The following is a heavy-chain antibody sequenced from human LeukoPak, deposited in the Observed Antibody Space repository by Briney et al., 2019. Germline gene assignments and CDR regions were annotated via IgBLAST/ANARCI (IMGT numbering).Heavy chain of an antibody. J-gene: IGHJ4*02. CDR2: IYYSGST. Sequence: SETLSLTCTVSGGYISSSSYYWGWIRQPPGKGLEWIGSIYYSGSTYYNPSLKSRVTISVDTSKNQFSLKLSSVTAADTAVYYCARILSDSSGYYGDNFDYWGQGTLVTVSS. CDR3: ARILSDSSGYYGDNFDY. V-gene: IGHV4-39*07. D-gene: IGHD3-22*01. CDR1: GGYISSSSYY.